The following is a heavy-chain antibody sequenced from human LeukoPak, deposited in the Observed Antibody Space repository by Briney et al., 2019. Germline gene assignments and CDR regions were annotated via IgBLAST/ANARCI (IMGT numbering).Heavy chain of an antibody. Sequence: GGSLRLSCAASGFTFSSYDMSWLRPAPGKGLEWVSAIISSGGSTYYADSVKGRFTITRDNSKTTLYLQMHSLRAEDTAVYYCAKDASSGTYYDHWGQGTLATVSS. CDR2: IISSGGST. V-gene: IGHV3-23*01. CDR1: GFTFSSYD. D-gene: IGHD1-26*01. J-gene: IGHJ4*02. CDR3: AKDASSGTYYDH.